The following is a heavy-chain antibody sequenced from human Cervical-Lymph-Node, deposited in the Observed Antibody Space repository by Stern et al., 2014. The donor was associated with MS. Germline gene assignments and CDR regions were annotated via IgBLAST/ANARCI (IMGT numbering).Heavy chain of an antibody. CDR3: ATQIWFDY. CDR1: GFNFSHYA. V-gene: IGHV3-30-3*01. CDR2: VSSEGNNK. Sequence: DQLVESGGGVVQPGRSLRLSCAVSGFNFSHYAMHWVRQAPGKGLEWVAAVSSEGNNKYHADSVKGRFTISRDNSKNIVYLQMNSLRDDDTAVYYCATQIWFDYWGQGTLVTVSS. D-gene: IGHD3-16*01. J-gene: IGHJ4*02.